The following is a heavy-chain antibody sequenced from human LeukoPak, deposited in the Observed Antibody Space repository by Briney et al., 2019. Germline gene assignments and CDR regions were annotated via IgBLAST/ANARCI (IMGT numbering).Heavy chain of an antibody. CDR1: GGSLSAYY. Sequence: SETLSLTCAVYGGSLSAYYWTWIRQPPGKGLEWIGEINHSGSTNYNPSLKSRVTISVDTSKNQFSLKLSSVTAADTAVYYCARVSVKPYNWFDPWGQGTLVTVSS. D-gene: IGHD1-14*01. J-gene: IGHJ5*02. CDR3: ARVSVKPYNWFDP. V-gene: IGHV4-34*01. CDR2: INHSGST.